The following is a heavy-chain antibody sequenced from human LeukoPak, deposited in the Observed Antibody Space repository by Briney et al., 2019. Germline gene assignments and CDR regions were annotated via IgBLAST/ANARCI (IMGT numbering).Heavy chain of an antibody. Sequence: SETLPLTCTVSGGSISSSSYYWGWIRQPPGKGLEWIGSIYYSGSTYYNPSLKSRVTISVDTSKNQFSLKLSSVTAADTAVYYCAGHSSASSSSFDYWGQGTLVTVSS. CDR1: GGSISSSSYY. CDR2: IYYSGST. CDR3: AGHSSASSSSFDY. J-gene: IGHJ4*02. D-gene: IGHD6-6*01. V-gene: IGHV4-39*01.